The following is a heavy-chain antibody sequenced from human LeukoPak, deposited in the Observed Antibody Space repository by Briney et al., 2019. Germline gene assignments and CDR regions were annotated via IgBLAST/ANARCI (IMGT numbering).Heavy chain of an antibody. Sequence: GGSLRLSCAASRFTFNSYLMHWVRQAPGKGLVWVSRIVGDGSYTNYADSVKGRFTISRDNAKNTLFLQMNSLRAEDTAVYYCARDGSNSHAFDVWGLGTMVTVSS. CDR2: IVGDGSYT. J-gene: IGHJ3*01. V-gene: IGHV3-74*01. CDR1: RFTFNSYL. D-gene: IGHD5-24*01. CDR3: ARDGSNSHAFDV.